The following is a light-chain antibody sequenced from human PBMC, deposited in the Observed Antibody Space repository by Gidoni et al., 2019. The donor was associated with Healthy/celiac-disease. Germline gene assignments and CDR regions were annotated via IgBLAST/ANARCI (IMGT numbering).Light chain of an antibody. Sequence: DIQMTQSPSSLSTSVGDRVTITCQARQDISNYLNWYQQKPGRAPKPHNYDACKLETGVPSKFSERGSGTDFTFTISSLQPEDISTYYCQQYDNLPFTFGPGTKVDIK. V-gene: IGKV1-33*01. J-gene: IGKJ3*01. CDR1: QDISNY. CDR2: DAC. CDR3: QQYDNLPFT.